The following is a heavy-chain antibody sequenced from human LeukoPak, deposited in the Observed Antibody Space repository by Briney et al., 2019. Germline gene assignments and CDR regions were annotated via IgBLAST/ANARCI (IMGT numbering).Heavy chain of an antibody. J-gene: IGHJ4*02. Sequence: ASVKVSCKASGYTFTSYDISWVRQATGQGLEWMGWMNPNSGNTGYAQKFQGRVTMTRNTSISTAYMELSSLRSEDTAVYYCAREIAATDPHFDYWGQGTLFTVSS. CDR2: MNPNSGNT. D-gene: IGHD2-15*01. CDR1: GYTFTSYD. CDR3: AREIAATDPHFDY. V-gene: IGHV1-8*01.